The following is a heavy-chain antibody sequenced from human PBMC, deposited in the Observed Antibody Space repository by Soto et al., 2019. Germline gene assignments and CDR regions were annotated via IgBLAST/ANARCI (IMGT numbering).Heavy chain of an antibody. CDR1: GFTFSNAW. CDR2: IKSKTDGGTT. J-gene: IGHJ6*02. Sequence: GGSLRVSCAASGFTFSNAWMSWVRQSPGKGLEWVGRIKSKTDGGTTDYAAPVKGRFTISRDDSKNTLYLQMNSLKTEDTAVYYCTTRIRKYKHYYYYYGMDVWGQGTTVTVSS. D-gene: IGHD1-1*01. V-gene: IGHV3-15*01. CDR3: TTRIRKYKHYYYYYGMDV.